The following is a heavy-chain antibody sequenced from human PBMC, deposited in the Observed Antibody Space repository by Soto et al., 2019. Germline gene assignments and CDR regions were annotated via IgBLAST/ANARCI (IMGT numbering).Heavy chain of an antibody. CDR3: ARLFRGDSPFDY. Sequence: GESLKISCKGSGYSFSNHWIVWVRQMPGKGLEWMGIVYPGDSETRYSPSFQGQVTTSADKSTSTAYLQWSSLKASDTAMYYCARLFRGDSPFDYWGQGTLVTVSS. J-gene: IGHJ4*02. D-gene: IGHD3-3*01. CDR1: GYSFSNHW. CDR2: VYPGDSET. V-gene: IGHV5-51*01.